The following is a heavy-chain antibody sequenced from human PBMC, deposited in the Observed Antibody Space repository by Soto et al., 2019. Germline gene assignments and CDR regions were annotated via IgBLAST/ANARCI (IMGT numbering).Heavy chain of an antibody. CDR3: AKDAGGDFDY. Sequence: EVQLLESGGGLVQPGGSLRLSCAASGFTFSSYVMSWVRQAPGKGLEWVSAISGSGGSTYHADSVKGRFTISRDNSKNQLDLQMNSLRAEDTAVYYCAKDAGGDFDYWGQGTLVTVSS. D-gene: IGHD3-10*01. J-gene: IGHJ4*02. CDR2: ISGSGGST. CDR1: GFTFSSYV. V-gene: IGHV3-23*01.